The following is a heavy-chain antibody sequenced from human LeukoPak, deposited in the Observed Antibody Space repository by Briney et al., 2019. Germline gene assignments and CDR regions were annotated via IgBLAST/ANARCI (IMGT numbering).Heavy chain of an antibody. CDR1: GFTFSSYG. CDR3: AKDSDSSSWYYFDY. V-gene: IGHV3-30*18. Sequence: GGSLRLSCAASGFTFSSYGMHWVRQAPGKGLEWVAVISYDGSNKYYADSVKGRFTISRDNSKNTLYLQMNSLRAEDTAVYYCAKDSDSSSWYYFDYWGQGTLVTASS. D-gene: IGHD6-13*01. CDR2: ISYDGSNK. J-gene: IGHJ4*02.